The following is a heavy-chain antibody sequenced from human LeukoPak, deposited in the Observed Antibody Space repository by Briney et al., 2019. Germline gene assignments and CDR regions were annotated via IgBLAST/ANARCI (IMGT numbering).Heavy chain of an antibody. D-gene: IGHD1-26*01. J-gene: IGHJ5*02. CDR2: IRGSDRET. Sequence: GGSLRLSCEASGFTFSNYAMSWVRQAPGKGLEWVSTIRGSDRETYYADSVKGRFTVSRDNSKNTLYLQMNSLRAEDTALYYCAKGGYSTPFDPWGQGTLVTVSS. CDR3: AKGGYSTPFDP. V-gene: IGHV3-23*01. CDR1: GFTFSNYA.